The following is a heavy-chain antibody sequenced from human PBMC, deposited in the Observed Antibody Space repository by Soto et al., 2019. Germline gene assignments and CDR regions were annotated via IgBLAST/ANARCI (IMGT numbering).Heavy chain of an antibody. V-gene: IGHV1-46*01. CDR1: GYTFIHYY. J-gene: IGHJ4*02. CDR2: INPNGGST. D-gene: IGHD2-21*01. CDR3: ARSLLQGDF. Sequence: QGELVQSGAEVKKHGASVKGSCKASGYTFIHYYIHWVRQAPGQGLEWMAIINPNGGSTNYAQKFRGIVTVTSDTSTTTVSMELNSLGSDETAVYFCARSLLQGDFWGQGTLVTVSS.